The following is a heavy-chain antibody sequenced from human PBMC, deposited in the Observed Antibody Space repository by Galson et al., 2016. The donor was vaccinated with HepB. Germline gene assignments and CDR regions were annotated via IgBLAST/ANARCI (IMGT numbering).Heavy chain of an antibody. Sequence: SLRLSCAASGFTFANAWMSWVRQAPGKGLEWVGRVKSQTDRGTTDYAAPVRGRFTISRDDSKNMVFLQMTSLNSDDTAVYYCTTHTNYDFFWGQYWGQGTLVAVSS. V-gene: IGHV3-15*01. CDR3: TTHTNYDFFWGQY. CDR2: VKSQTDRGTT. J-gene: IGHJ4*02. D-gene: IGHD3-16*01. CDR1: GFTFANAW.